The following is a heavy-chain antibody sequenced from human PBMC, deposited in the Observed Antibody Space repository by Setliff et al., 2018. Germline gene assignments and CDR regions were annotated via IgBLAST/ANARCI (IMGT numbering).Heavy chain of an antibody. CDR2: IYLGGSP. Sequence: SETLSLTCTVSGDSMSNYHWSWIRQPPGKGLEWIGEIYLGGSPTYNPSLKSRVTISIYKSKNQLSLDLTSVTAADTAVYYCARNWHWGFDPWGRGALVTVSS. V-gene: IGHV4-59*12. CDR1: GDSMSNYH. J-gene: IGHJ5*02. D-gene: IGHD1-7*01. CDR3: ARNWHWGFDP.